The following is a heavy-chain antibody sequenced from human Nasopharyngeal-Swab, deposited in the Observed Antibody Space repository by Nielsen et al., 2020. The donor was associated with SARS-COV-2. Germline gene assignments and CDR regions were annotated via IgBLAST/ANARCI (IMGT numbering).Heavy chain of an antibody. CDR1: GFTFSSYI. CDR3: AGGSAAGPYYYYYGMDV. CDR2: ISSSSSYI. D-gene: IGHD6-25*01. V-gene: IGHV3-21*01. Sequence: GASLKISCAASGFTFSSYIMNWVRQAPGKGLEWVSSISSSSSYIYYADSVKGRFTISRDNAKNSLYLQMNSLRAEDTAVYYCAGGSAAGPYYYYYGMDVWGQGTTVTVSS. J-gene: IGHJ6*02.